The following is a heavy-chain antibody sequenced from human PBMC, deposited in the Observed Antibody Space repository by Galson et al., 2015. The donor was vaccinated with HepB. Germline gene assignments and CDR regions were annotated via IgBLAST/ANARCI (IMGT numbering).Heavy chain of an antibody. V-gene: IGHV1-18*04. CDR2: ISAYNGNT. D-gene: IGHD3-10*01. CDR1: GGTFSSYG. Sequence: SVKVSCKASGGTFSSYGISWVRQAPGQGLEWMGWISAYNGNTNYAQKLQGRVTMTTDTSTSTAYMELRSLRSDDTAVYYCARELHGRENWFDPWGQGTLVTVSS. J-gene: IGHJ5*02. CDR3: ARELHGRENWFDP.